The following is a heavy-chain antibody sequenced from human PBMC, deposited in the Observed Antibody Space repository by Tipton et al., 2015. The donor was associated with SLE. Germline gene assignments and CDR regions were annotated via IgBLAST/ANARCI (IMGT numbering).Heavy chain of an antibody. CDR3: VKSVVVVSPRDYYYYMDV. V-gene: IGHV4-39*07. D-gene: IGHD2-15*01. CDR2: MYFSGHT. CDR1: GGSISESTYT. J-gene: IGHJ6*03. Sequence: TLSLTCTVSGGSISESTYTWDWTRQAPGKGLEWIGSMYFSGHTYYNPFLRSRVTISAHTSKNQFSLKLTSVTAADTAVYYCVKSVVVVSPRDYYYYMDVWGKGTTVTV.